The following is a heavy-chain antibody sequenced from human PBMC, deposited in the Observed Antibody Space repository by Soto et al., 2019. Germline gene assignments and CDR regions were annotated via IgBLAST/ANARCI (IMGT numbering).Heavy chain of an antibody. V-gene: IGHV4-39*01. Sequence: QLQLQESGPGLVKPSETLSLTCTVSGGSISSSSYYWGWIRQPPGKGLEWIGSIYYSGSTYSNPSLKSRVTISVDTSKKQFSLKLPSVTAADTAIYSCASLSHPSWFDSWCQGTLVTVSS. CDR2: IYYSGST. J-gene: IGHJ5*01. CDR3: ASLSHPSWFDS. CDR1: GGSISSSSYY.